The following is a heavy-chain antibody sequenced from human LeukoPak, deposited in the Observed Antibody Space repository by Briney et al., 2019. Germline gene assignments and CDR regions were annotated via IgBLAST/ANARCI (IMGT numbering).Heavy chain of an antibody. V-gene: IGHV3-48*02. J-gene: IGHJ4*02. D-gene: IGHD3-10*01. CDR3: ARDESLLWFGELLEYYFDY. Sequence: GGSLRLSCAASGFTFSSYSMNWVRQAPGKGLEWVSYIYSSSSTIYYADSVRGRFTISRDNAKNSLYLQMNSLRDEDTAVYYCARDESLLWFGELLEYYFDYWGQGTLVTVSS. CDR1: GFTFSSYS. CDR2: IYSSSSTI.